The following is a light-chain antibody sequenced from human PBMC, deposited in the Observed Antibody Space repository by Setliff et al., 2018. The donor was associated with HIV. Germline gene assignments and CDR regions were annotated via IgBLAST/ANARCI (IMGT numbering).Light chain of an antibody. Sequence: QSALTQPAFVSGSPGQSITISCTGTNSDVGGYNYVSWYQQHPGRAPKLIIYEVRNRPSGVSHRFSGSKSGNTASLTISGLQAEDEADYYCSSYAITNTLPFGTGTKVTVL. CDR2: EVR. CDR3: SSYAITNTLP. CDR1: NSDVGGYNY. V-gene: IGLV2-14*01. J-gene: IGLJ1*01.